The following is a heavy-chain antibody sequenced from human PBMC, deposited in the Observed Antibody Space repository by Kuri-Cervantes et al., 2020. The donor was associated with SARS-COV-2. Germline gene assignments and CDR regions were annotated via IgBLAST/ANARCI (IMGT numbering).Heavy chain of an antibody. CDR3: ARDWEPRDYYYYGMDV. CDR2: IKQDGSEK. J-gene: IGHJ6*02. Sequence: GESLKISCVASGFTFRTYVVHWVRQPPGKGLEWVANIKQDGSEKYYVDSVKGRFTISRDNAKNSLYLQMNSLRAEDTAVYYCARDWEPRDYYYYGMDVWGQGTTVTVSS. CDR1: GFTFRTYV. V-gene: IGHV3-7*05. D-gene: IGHD1-14*01.